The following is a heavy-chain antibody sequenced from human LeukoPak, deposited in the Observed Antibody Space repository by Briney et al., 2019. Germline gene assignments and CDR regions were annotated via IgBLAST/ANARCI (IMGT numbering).Heavy chain of an antibody. D-gene: IGHD6-19*01. CDR3: ARRHSSGWPYYFDY. CDR1: GGSISSGGYY. V-gene: IGHV4-31*03. J-gene: IGHJ4*02. Sequence: SQTLSLTYTVSGGSISSGGYYWSWIRQHPGKGLEWIGYIYYSGSTYYNPSLKSRVTISVDTSKNQFSLKLSSVTAADTAVYYCARRHSSGWPYYFDYWGQGTLVTVSS. CDR2: IYYSGST.